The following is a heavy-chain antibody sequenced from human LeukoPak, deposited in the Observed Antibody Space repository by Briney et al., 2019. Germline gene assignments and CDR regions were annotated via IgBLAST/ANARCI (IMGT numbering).Heavy chain of an antibody. CDR1: GYHFTSYW. CDR3: AVTLMIEDAFDI. J-gene: IGHJ3*02. CDR2: IYPGDSDT. Sequence: GGSLQISCKGSGYHFTSYWIGWGRQVPGKGLEWMGIIYPGDSDTRYSPSFQGQVTISADKSISTAYLQWSSLKASDTAMYYCAVTLMIEDAFDIWGQGTMVTVSS. V-gene: IGHV5-51*01. D-gene: IGHD3-22*01.